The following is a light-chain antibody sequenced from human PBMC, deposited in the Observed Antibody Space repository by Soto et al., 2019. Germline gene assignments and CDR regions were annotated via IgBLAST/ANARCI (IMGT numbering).Light chain of an antibody. CDR2: GAA. V-gene: IGKV3-20*01. J-gene: IGKJ1*01. Sequence: EIVLTQSPGTLSLSPGERVTLSCRASQTLSSNFLAWYQQRPGQAPSLLIYGAANRATGVPDRFSGGGSGTDFTLTISRLEPEDFAVYYCQQFGSAPRTFGQGTKVDI. CDR1: QTLSSNF. CDR3: QQFGSAPRT.